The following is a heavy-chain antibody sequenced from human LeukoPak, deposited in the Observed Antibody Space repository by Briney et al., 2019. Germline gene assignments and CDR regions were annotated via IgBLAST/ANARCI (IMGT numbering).Heavy chain of an antibody. V-gene: IGHV4-59*12. Sequence: SETLSLTCTVSDGSITNYDWSWVRQPPGKGLEFIGHVHYSGTANYNPSLRSRVTISIDTSKKHFFLKLKSVTAADTAVYYCARVAYGSGSRLIDCWGQGTLVTISS. CDR3: ARVAYGSGSRLIDC. J-gene: IGHJ4*02. CDR2: VHYSGTA. CDR1: DGSITNYD. D-gene: IGHD3-10*01.